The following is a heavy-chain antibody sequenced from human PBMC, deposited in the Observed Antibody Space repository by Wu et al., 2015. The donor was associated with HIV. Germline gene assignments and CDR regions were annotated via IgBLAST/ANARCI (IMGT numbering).Heavy chain of an antibody. D-gene: IGHD3-10*01. CDR3: ATDYGSGNPYYYYYMDV. V-gene: IGHV1-46*01. Sequence: QVQLVQSGAEVKKPGASVKVSCKASGYTFTSYYMHWVRQAPGQGLEWMGIINPSGGSTSYAQKFQGRVTMTRDTSTSTVYMELSSLRSEDTAVYYCATDYGSGNPYYYYYMDVVGTREPRSPSP. CDR2: INPSGGST. J-gene: IGHJ6*03. CDR1: GYTFTSYY.